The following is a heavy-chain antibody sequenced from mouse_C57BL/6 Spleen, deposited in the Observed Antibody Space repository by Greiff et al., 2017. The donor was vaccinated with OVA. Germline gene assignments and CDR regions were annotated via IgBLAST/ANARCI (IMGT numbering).Heavy chain of an antibody. CDR1: GYAFSSSW. D-gene: IGHD4-1*01. CDR2: IYPGDGDT. V-gene: IGHV1-82*01. J-gene: IGHJ4*01. CDR3: ARELTGAYYAMDY. Sequence: QVQLQQSGPELVKPGASVKISCKASGYAFSSSWMNWVQQRPGKGLEWIGRIYPGDGDTNYNGKFKGKATLTADKSSSTAYMQLSSLTSEDSAVYVCARELTGAYYAMDYWGQGTSVTVSA.